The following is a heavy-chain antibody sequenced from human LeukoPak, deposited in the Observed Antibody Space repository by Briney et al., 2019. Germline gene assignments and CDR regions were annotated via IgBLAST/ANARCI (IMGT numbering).Heavy chain of an antibody. Sequence: GGSLRLSCAASGFTFSNAWMSWVRQAPGKGLEWVGRIKSKTDGGTTDYAAPVKGRFTISRDDSKNTLYLQMNSLRAEDTAVYYCAREPVVPAANYYYYYGMDVWGQGTTVTVSS. D-gene: IGHD2-2*01. CDR2: IKSKTDGGTT. V-gene: IGHV3-15*01. CDR1: GFTFSNAW. CDR3: AREPVVPAANYYYYYGMDV. J-gene: IGHJ6*02.